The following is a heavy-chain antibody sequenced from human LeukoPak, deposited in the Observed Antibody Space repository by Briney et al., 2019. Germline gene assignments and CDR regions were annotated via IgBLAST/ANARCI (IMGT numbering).Heavy chain of an antibody. CDR1: GFTFRSFG. J-gene: IGHJ4*02. D-gene: IGHD3-22*01. Sequence: PGGSLRLSCAVSGFTFRSFGMSWVRQAPGKGLEWVSHISSGGSAIYYADSVKGRFTISRLNAKNSLYLQMNSLRDEDTAVYYCARGGDYDSSAYYYGSWGQGALVTVAS. V-gene: IGHV3-48*02. CDR3: ARGGDYDSSAYYYGS. CDR2: ISSGGSAI.